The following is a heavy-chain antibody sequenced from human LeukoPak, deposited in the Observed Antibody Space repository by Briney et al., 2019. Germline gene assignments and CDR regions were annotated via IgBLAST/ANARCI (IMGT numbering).Heavy chain of an antibody. V-gene: IGHV1-8*01. CDR2: MNPNSGNT. J-gene: IGHJ5*02. D-gene: IGHD3-9*01. CDR3: ARESWLLREGDNWFDP. CDR1: GYTFTSYD. Sequence: ASVKVSCKASGYTFTSYDINWVRQATGQGLEWMGWMNPNSGNTGYAQELQGRVTMTRNTSISTAYMELSSLRSEDTAVYYCARESWLLREGDNWFDPWGQGTLVTLSS.